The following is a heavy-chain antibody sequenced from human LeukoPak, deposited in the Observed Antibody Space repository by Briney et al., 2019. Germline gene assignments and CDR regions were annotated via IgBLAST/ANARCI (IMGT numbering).Heavy chain of an antibody. D-gene: IGHD3-22*01. CDR3: ARVQPPAGYYYDSRGYSFSD. CDR1: GFTFSSYS. CDR2: ISSSSSTI. J-gene: IGHJ4*02. V-gene: IGHV3-48*01. Sequence: GGSLRLSCAASGFTFSSYSMNWVRQAPGKGLEWVSYISSSSSTIYYADSVKGRFTISRDNAKNSLYLQMNSLRAEDTAVYYCARVQPPAGYYYDSRGYSFSDWGQGTLVTVSS.